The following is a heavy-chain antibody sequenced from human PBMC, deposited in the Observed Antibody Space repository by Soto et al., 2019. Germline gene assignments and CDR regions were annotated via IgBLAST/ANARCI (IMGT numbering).Heavy chain of an antibody. CDR2: ISYDGSNK. V-gene: IGHV3-30*18. CDR3: AKKVFASSGYHFDY. J-gene: IGHJ4*02. Sequence: GGSLRLSCAASGFTFSSYGMHWVRQAPGKGLEWVAVISYDGSNKYYADSVKGRFTISRDNSKNTLYLQMNSLRAEDTAVYYCAKKVFASSGYHFDYWGQGTMVTVSS. D-gene: IGHD3-22*01. CDR1: GFTFSSYG.